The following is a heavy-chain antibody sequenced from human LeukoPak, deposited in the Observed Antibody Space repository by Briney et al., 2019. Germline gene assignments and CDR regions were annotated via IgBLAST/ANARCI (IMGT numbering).Heavy chain of an antibody. CDR2: IYHSGRT. V-gene: IGHV4-38-2*02. D-gene: IGHD5-24*01. J-gene: IGHJ4*02. Sequence: SETLSLTCTVSGYSISSGYYWGWIRQPPGKGLEWIGSIYHSGRTFYNPSLKSRVTISVDTSKNQFSLKLTSVTAADTAVYYCARLHLPATRFDYWGQGTLVTVSS. CDR1: GYSISSGYY. CDR3: ARLHLPATRFDY.